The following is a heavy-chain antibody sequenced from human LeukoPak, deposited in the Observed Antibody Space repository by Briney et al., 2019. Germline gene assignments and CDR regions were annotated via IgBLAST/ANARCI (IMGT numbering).Heavy chain of an antibody. D-gene: IGHD2-2*02. V-gene: IGHV1-69*13. Sequence: GASVTVSCKASGYTFTTYGISWVRQAPGQGLEWMGGIIPIFGTANYAQKFQGRVTITADESTSTAYMELSSLRSEDTAVYYCARSGCSSTSCYTSYFDYWGQGTLVTVSS. CDR3: ARSGCSSTSCYTSYFDY. CDR1: GYTFTTYG. CDR2: IIPIFGTA. J-gene: IGHJ4*02.